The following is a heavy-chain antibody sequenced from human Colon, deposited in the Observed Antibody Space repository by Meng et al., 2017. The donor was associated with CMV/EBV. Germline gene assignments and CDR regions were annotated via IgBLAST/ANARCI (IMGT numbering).Heavy chain of an antibody. Sequence: GESLKISCAASGFTFSSYEMNWVRQAPGKGLEWVSDISSSGSTIYYADSVKGRFTISRDNAKNSLYLQMNSLRAEDTAVYYCARAPAGILSGPLQEDYWGQGTLVTVSS. D-gene: IGHD2-15*01. J-gene: IGHJ4*02. CDR3: ARAPAGILSGPLQEDY. CDR1: GFTFSSYE. V-gene: IGHV3-48*03. CDR2: ISSSGSTI.